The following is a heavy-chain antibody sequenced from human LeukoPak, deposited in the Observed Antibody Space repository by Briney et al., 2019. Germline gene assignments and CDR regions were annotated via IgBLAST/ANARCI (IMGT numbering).Heavy chain of an antibody. CDR1: GFTFSSYA. CDR3: ASSAPKRWLQYSGAFDI. CDR2: ISGSGGST. Sequence: PGGSLRLSCAASGFTFSSYAMSWVRQAPGKGLEWVSAISGSGGSTYYADSVKGRFTISRDNSKNTLYLQMNSLRAEDTAVYYCASSAPKRWLQYSGAFDIWGQGTMVTVSS. D-gene: IGHD5-24*01. V-gene: IGHV3-23*01. J-gene: IGHJ3*02.